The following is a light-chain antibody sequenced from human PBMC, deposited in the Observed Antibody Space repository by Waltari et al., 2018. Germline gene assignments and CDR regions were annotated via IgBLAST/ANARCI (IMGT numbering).Light chain of an antibody. V-gene: IGKV1-5*03. CDR3: QQYHTLYT. Sequence: DIQMTQSPSTLSASVGDRVTITCRASQSISSWLAWYQQKPGKAPKLLIYKASSLEIGVPSRFSGSGSGTEFTLTISSLQPDDFATYYCQQYHTLYTFGQGTKLEI. J-gene: IGKJ2*01. CDR1: QSISSW. CDR2: KAS.